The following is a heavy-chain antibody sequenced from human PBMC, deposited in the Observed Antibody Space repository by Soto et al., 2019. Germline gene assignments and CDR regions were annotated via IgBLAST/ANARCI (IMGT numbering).Heavy chain of an antibody. Sequence: GASVKVSCKASGYTFTGYYMHWVRQAPGQGLGWMGWINPNSGGTNYAQKFQGWVTMTRDTSISTAYMELSRLRSDDTAVYYCARVSGIAAAGTTYGMDVWGQGTTVTVSS. CDR2: INPNSGGT. CDR1: GYTFTGYY. J-gene: IGHJ6*02. D-gene: IGHD6-13*01. CDR3: ARVSGIAAAGTTYGMDV. V-gene: IGHV1-2*04.